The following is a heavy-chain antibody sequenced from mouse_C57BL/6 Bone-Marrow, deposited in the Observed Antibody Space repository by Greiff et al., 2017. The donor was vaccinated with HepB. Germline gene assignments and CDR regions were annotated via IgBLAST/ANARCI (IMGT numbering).Heavy chain of an antibody. D-gene: IGHD2-5*01. V-gene: IGHV1-54*01. Sequence: QVQLKQSGAELVRPGTSVKVSCKASGYAFTNYLIEWVKQRPGQGLEWIGVINPGSGGTNYNEKFKGKATLTSDKSSSTAYMKLSSLTSEDSAVYFCAREGYYSNFYYAMDYWGQGTSVTVSS. J-gene: IGHJ4*01. CDR2: INPGSGGT. CDR1: GYAFTNYL. CDR3: AREGYYSNFYYAMDY.